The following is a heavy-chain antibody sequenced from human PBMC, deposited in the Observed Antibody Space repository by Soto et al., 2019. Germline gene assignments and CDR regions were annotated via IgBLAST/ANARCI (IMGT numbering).Heavy chain of an antibody. CDR1: GFTFSSYE. J-gene: IGHJ5*02. V-gene: IGHV3-48*03. CDR3: ARGSFRRNWFDT. CDR2: ISSSGSTI. Sequence: GSLRLSCAASGFTFSSYEMNWVRQAPGKGLEWVSYISSSGSTIYYADSVKGRFTISRDNAKNSLYLQMNSLRAEDTAVYYCARGSFRRNWFDTWGQGTLVTVSS.